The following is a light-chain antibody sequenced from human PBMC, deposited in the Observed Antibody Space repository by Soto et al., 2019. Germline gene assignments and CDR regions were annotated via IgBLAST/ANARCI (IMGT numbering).Light chain of an antibody. J-gene: IGLJ3*02. CDR3: SSYTTTSTVV. V-gene: IGLV2-14*01. CDR2: EVS. CDR1: SSDIGGHNY. Sequence: QSALTQPASVSGSPGQSITVSCTGTSSDIGGHNYVSWYQQYPGKVPKLIIYEVSNRPSGVSNRFSGSKSGNTASLTVSGLQAEDEADYYCSSYTTTSTVVFGGGTKVTVL.